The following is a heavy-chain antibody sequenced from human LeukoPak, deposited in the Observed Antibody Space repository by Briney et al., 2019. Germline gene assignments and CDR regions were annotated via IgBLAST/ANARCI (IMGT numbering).Heavy chain of an antibody. V-gene: IGHV3-7*01. J-gene: IGHJ4*02. CDR2: IKEDGSEK. CDR3: ARLGVVRGVPADY. D-gene: IGHD3-10*01. Sequence: GGSLRLSCAASGFIFSTYWMSWVRQAPGKGVEWVANIKEDGSEKYYVDSVKGRFTISRDNAKNSAKSSLYLQMNSLRAEDTAVYYCARLGVVRGVPADYWGQGTLVTVSS. CDR1: GFIFSTYW.